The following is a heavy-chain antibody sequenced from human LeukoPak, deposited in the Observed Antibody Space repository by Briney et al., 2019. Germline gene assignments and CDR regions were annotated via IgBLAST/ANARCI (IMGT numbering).Heavy chain of an antibody. Sequence: SVNLSCKASGGTFSSYTISWVRQAPRQGREWLGRIIPILGIANYAKTFPGRVTITADKSTSTAYMELSSLRSEDTAVYYCARGDGDSFDYWGQGTLVTVSS. CDR2: IIPILGIA. D-gene: IGHD5-24*01. CDR3: ARGDGDSFDY. V-gene: IGHV1-69*02. J-gene: IGHJ4*02. CDR1: GGTFSSYT.